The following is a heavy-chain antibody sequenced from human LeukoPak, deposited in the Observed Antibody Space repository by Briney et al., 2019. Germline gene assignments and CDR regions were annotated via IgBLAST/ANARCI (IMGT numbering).Heavy chain of an antibody. D-gene: IGHD3-22*01. Sequence: GGSLRLSCAASGFTFSSYAMHWVRQAPGKGLEWVAVISYDGSNKYYADSVEGRFTISRDNSKNTLYLQMNSLRAEDTAVYYCAREGDSSGSPAFDIWGQGTMVTVSS. CDR3: AREGDSSGSPAFDI. V-gene: IGHV3-30*04. CDR1: GFTFSSYA. CDR2: ISYDGSNK. J-gene: IGHJ3*02.